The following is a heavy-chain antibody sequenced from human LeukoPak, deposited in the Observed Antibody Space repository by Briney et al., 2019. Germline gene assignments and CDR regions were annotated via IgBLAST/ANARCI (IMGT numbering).Heavy chain of an antibody. Sequence: VASVKVSCKASGGTFSSYAISWVRQAPGQGLEWMGRIIPILGIANYAQKFQGRVTITADKSTSTAYMELSSLRSEDTAVYYCARDFTMVREYYYGMDVWGQGITVTVSS. CDR2: IIPILGIA. CDR3: ARDFTMVREYYYGMDV. V-gene: IGHV1-69*04. D-gene: IGHD3-10*01. J-gene: IGHJ6*02. CDR1: GGTFSSYA.